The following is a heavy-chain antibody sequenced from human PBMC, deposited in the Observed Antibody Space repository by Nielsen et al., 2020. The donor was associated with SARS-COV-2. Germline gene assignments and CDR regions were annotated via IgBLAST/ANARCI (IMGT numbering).Heavy chain of an antibody. CDR3: ARAQFVLTGYYYFDY. Sequence: SETLSLTCTVSGDSINNGDYYWSWIRQSPGKGLEWLGYIYYSGSTYYNPSLKSRVTISLDMSKNQFSLKLTSVTAADTAVYSCARAQFVLTGYYYFDYWGQGTLVTVSS. D-gene: IGHD3-9*01. V-gene: IGHV4-30-4*01. CDR1: GDSINNGDYY. J-gene: IGHJ4*02. CDR2: IYYSGST.